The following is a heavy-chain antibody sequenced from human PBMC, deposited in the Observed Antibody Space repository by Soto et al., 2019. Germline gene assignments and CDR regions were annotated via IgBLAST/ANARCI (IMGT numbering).Heavy chain of an antibody. Sequence: EVQLLESGGGLVQPGGSLRLSCAASGFTVSSNYMNWVRQAPGKGLEWVSVIYIGGSTYYADPVKGRFTISRDNSKNTLDLQMDSLRAEDTAVYYCARDFVHGDHPEYFQHWGQGTLVTVSS. CDR2: IYIGGST. CDR3: ARDFVHGDHPEYFQH. CDR1: GFTVSSNY. V-gene: IGHV3-66*01. J-gene: IGHJ1*01. D-gene: IGHD4-17*01.